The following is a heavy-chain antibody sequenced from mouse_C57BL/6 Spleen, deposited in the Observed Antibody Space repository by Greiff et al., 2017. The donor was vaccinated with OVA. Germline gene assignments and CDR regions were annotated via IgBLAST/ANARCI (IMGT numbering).Heavy chain of an antibody. V-gene: IGHV1-26*01. CDR2: INPNNGGT. Sequence: EVKLQQSGPELVKPGASVKISCKASGYTFTDYYMNWVKQSHGKSLEWIGDINPNNGGTSYNQKFKGKATLTVDKSSSTAYMELRSLTSEDSAVYYCARHYDYDGGDYWGQGTTLTVSS. D-gene: IGHD2-4*01. J-gene: IGHJ2*01. CDR1: GYTFTDYY. CDR3: ARHYDYDGGDY.